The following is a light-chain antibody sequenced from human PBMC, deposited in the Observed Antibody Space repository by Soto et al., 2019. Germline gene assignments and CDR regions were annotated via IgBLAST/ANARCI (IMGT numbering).Light chain of an antibody. CDR3: QQYNNGNTIT. CDR1: QGVSNY. J-gene: IGKJ5*01. Sequence: PLTDSACTRPASVGDRVTITCRASQGVSNYLAWYQQKPGKVPPLLIYDATTLQSGVQSRFSGSGSGTDFTLTISSLQSEDFAVYYFQQYNNGNTITFGQGTRLEIK. V-gene: IGKV1-27*01. CDR2: DAT.